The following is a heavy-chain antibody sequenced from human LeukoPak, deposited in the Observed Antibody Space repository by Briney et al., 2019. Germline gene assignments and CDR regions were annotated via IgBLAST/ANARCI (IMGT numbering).Heavy chain of an antibody. CDR2: IWYDGSNK. V-gene: IGHV3-33*08. J-gene: IGHJ4*02. CDR1: GFTFSSYG. Sequence: GGSLRLSCAASGFTFSSYGMHWVRQAPVKGLEWVAVIWYDGSNKYYADSVKGRFTISRDNSKNTLYLQMNSLRAEDTAVYYCARVDSSCYYCPYVWGQGTLVTVSS. D-gene: IGHD3-22*01. CDR3: ARVDSSCYYCPYV.